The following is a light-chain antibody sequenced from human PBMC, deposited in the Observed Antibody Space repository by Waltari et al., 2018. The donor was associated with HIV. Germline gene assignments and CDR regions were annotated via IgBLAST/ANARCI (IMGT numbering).Light chain of an antibody. CDR1: SSVIGDNY. CDR2: ENQ. Sequence: QSVLTQPPSVSAAPRQNVTISCPGSSSVIGDNYGSWYQQLPGTAPRLLIYENQKRPLGIPNRFSGSKSGTSATLGITGLQTGDEADYYCGTWHSSLSAGIFGGGTKLTVL. V-gene: IGLV1-51*02. CDR3: GTWHSSLSAGI. J-gene: IGLJ2*01.